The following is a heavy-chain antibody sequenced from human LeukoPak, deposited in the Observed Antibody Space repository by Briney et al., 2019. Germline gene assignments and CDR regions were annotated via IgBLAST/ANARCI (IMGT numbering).Heavy chain of an antibody. CDR2: ISYDGSNK. Sequence: GGSLRLSCAASGFTFSSYAMNWVRQAPGKGLEWVAVISYDGSNKYYADSVKGRFTISRDNSKNTLYLQMNSLRAEDTAVYYCARGRWYDYSDHGSFGYWGQGTLVTVSS. J-gene: IGHJ4*02. CDR3: ARGRWYDYSDHGSFGY. CDR1: GFTFSSYA. D-gene: IGHD4-17*01. V-gene: IGHV3-30*04.